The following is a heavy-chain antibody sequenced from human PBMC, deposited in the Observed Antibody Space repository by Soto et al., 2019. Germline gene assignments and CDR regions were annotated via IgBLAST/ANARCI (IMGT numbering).Heavy chain of an antibody. CDR2: FDPEDGET. Sequence: ASVKVSCKVSGYTLTELSMHWVRQAPGKGLEWMGGFDPEDGETIYAQKFQGRVTMTEDTSTDTAYMELSSLRSEDTAVYYCATVRSAGTTMVYFDYWGQGTLVTVSS. CDR1: GYTLTELS. J-gene: IGHJ4*02. D-gene: IGHD1-7*01. V-gene: IGHV1-24*01. CDR3: ATVRSAGTTMVYFDY.